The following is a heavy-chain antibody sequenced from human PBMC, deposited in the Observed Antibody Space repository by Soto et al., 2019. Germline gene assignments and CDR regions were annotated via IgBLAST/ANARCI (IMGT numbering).Heavy chain of an antibody. CDR3: ARVRSSSGYYYGY. Sequence: ASVKVSCKASGYTFTSYYMHWVRQAPGQVLEWMGRINPSGGSTSYAQKFQGRVTITRDTSTSTVYMELSSLRSEDTAVYYCARVRSSSGYYYGYWGQGTPVTVSS. J-gene: IGHJ4*02. CDR1: GYTFTSYY. V-gene: IGHV1-46*01. D-gene: IGHD3-22*01. CDR2: INPSGGST.